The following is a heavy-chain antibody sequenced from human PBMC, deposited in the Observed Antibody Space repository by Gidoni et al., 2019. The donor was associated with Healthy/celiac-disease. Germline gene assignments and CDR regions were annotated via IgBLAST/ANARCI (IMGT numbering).Heavy chain of an antibody. CDR1: GFTFDDYT. V-gene: IGHV3-43*01. CDR3: AKDIGTESDY. Sequence: EVQLVESGGVVVQHGGSLRLSCAASGFTFDDYTMHWVRQAPGKGLEWVSLISWDGGSTYYADSVKGRFTISRDNSKNSLYLQMNSLRTEDTALYYCAKDIGTESDYWGQGTLVTVSS. J-gene: IGHJ4*02. CDR2: ISWDGGST.